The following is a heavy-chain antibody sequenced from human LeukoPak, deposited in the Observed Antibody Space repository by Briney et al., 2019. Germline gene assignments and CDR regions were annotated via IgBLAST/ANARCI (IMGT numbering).Heavy chain of an antibody. D-gene: IGHD3-16*01. CDR2: ITSTSSYI. CDR3: ARSIWGNYFDY. CDR1: AFTFTSYS. V-gene: IGHV3-21*01. Sequence: GGSLRLSRAASAFTFTSYSMNWVRQAPGKGLEWVSSITSTSSYIYYADSVKGRFTISRDNAKSSLYLQMNSLRAEDTAVYYCARSIWGNYFDYWGQGTLVTVSS. J-gene: IGHJ4*02.